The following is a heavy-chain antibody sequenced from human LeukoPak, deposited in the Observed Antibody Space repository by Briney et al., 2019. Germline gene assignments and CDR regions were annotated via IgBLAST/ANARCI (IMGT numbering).Heavy chain of an antibody. CDR3: ARGADDYGDYENAFDI. CDR2: ISSSTSYI. J-gene: IGHJ3*02. Sequence: GGSLRLSCAASGFTFSSYRMNWVRQTPGKGLEWVSSISSSTSYIYYADSVKGRFTISRDNAKNSLYLQMNSLRVEDTAVYYCARGADDYGDYENAFDIWGQGTMVTVS. V-gene: IGHV3-21*01. D-gene: IGHD4-17*01. CDR1: GFTFSSYR.